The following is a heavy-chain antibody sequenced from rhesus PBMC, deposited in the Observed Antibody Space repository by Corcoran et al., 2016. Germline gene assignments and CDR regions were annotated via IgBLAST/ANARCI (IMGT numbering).Heavy chain of an antibody. CDR3: ARAGTGHDY. CDR2: ISGSGGST. Sequence: QLQLQESGPGLVKPSETLSLTCAVSGGSVSSSNWWSWFRQPPGKGLDWIGRISGSGGSTRYNPSLTSRVTISTYTSKNQFSLKVSSVTAADTAVYYCARAGTGHDYWGQGVLVTVSS. D-gene: IGHD3-3*01. J-gene: IGHJ4*01. V-gene: IGHV4-57*01. CDR1: GGSVSSSNW.